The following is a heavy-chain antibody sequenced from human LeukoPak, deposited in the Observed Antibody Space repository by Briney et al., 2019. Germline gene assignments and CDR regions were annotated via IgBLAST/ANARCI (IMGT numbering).Heavy chain of an antibody. CDR1: GFTFSSYW. V-gene: IGHV3-74*01. CDR3: VRDYGDYPYWYFDP. CDR2: INSDGSST. J-gene: IGHJ2*01. D-gene: IGHD4-17*01. Sequence: GGSLRLSCAASGFTFSSYWVHWVRQGPGKGLVWVSRINSDGSSTSYADSVKGRFTISRDNAKNTLYLQMNSLRAEDTAVYYCVRDYGDYPYWYFDPWGRGTLVTVSS.